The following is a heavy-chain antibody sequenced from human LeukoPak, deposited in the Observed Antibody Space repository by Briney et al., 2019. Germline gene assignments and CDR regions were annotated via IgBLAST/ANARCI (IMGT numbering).Heavy chain of an antibody. CDR2: ISSNGGST. V-gene: IGHV3-64D*06. J-gene: IGHJ6*04. Sequence: GGSLRLSCSASGFTFSSYAMHWVRQAPGKGLEYVSAISSNGGSTYYADSVKGRFTISRDNSKNTLYLQMSSLRAEDTAVYYCAGAQGDGPWQYYYGMDVWGKGTMVTVSS. CDR3: AGAQGDGPWQYYYGMDV. D-gene: IGHD2-8*01. CDR1: GFTFSSYA.